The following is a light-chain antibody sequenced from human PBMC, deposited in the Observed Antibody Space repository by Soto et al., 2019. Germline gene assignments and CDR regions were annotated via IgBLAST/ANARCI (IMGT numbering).Light chain of an antibody. V-gene: IGLV2-14*01. CDR2: EVN. CDR3: SSFTTTSTYV. J-gene: IGLJ1*01. Sequence: QSVLTQPASVSGSPGQSITISCTGTSSDVGNYNYVSWYQQHPGKAPKLMIYEVNKRPSGVSNRFSGSKSGNTASLTISGLQAEDEADYYCSSFTTTSTYVFGAGTKVTVL. CDR1: SSDVGNYNY.